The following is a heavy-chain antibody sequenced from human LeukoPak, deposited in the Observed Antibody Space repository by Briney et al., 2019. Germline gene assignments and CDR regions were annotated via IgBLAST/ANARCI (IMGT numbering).Heavy chain of an antibody. CDR3: ARNLASNVLYSSGQSH. V-gene: IGHV1-2*02. CDR2: INPKNGGT. D-gene: IGHD3-22*01. CDR1: GYTLTGYY. J-gene: IGHJ4*02. Sequence: ASVKVSCKASGYTLTGYYMHWVRQAPGQGLEWMGWINPKNGGTNYAQKFHGRVTMTRDTSISTAYMELSSLTSDDTAVYYCARNLASNVLYSSGQSHWGQGTLVTVSS.